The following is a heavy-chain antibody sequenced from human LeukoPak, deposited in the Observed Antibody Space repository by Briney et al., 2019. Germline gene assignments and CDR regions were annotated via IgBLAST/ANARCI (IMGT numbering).Heavy chain of an antibody. V-gene: IGHV1-2*02. D-gene: IGHD3-22*01. Sequence: ASVKASCKASGYTFTGYHMHWVRQAPGQGLEWMGWINPNRGGTNYAQKFQGRVTMTRGTSTSTVYMELSRLRSDDTAVYYCARDHYYDSSGYSAYYFGMDVWGQGTTVTVSS. CDR1: GYTFTGYH. CDR2: INPNRGGT. J-gene: IGHJ6*02. CDR3: ARDHYYDSSGYSAYYFGMDV.